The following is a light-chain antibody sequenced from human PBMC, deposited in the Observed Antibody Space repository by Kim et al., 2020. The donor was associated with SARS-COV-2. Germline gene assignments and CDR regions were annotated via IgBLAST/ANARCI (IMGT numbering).Light chain of an antibody. CDR2: HDN. V-gene: IGLV3-21*04. J-gene: IGLJ2*01. CDR3: QVWDSSTNHVV. Sequence: PRTTGRICCGRSNIVTENVHWYRQKPGEAPVVVTDHDNDRPSGIPPRFSGSHAGTTATLTISRVDAGDEADYYCQVWDSSTNHVVFGGGTQLTVL. CDR1: NIVTEN.